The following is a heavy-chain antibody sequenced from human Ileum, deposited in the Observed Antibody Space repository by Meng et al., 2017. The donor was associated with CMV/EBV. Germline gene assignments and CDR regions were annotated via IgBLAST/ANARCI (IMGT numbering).Heavy chain of an antibody. CDR3: ARFRIAALGNLFDP. Sequence: ESCPGRVTPSQTLSLSCTVPCASLSSVDYYWSWIRQPPGKGLEWIGYIFFSGNTYYNPSLNNRVIISIDTPRNQFSLKVDSVTAADTAVYYCARFRIAALGNLFDPWGHGTLVTVSS. CDR1: CASLSSVDYY. D-gene: IGHD6-13*01. CDR2: IFFSGNT. V-gene: IGHV4-30-4*08. J-gene: IGHJ5*02.